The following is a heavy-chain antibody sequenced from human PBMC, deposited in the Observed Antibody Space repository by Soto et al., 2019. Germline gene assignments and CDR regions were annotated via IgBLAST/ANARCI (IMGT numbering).Heavy chain of an antibody. CDR3: ARGLDYDILTGYYIYGMDV. D-gene: IGHD3-9*01. Sequence: QVPLVQSGAEVKKPGASVKVSCKASGYTFTSYAMHWVRQAPGQRLEWMGWINAGNGNTKYSQKFQGRVTITRDTSASTAYMELSSLRSEDTAVYYCARGLDYDILTGYYIYGMDVWGQGTTVTVSS. CDR1: GYTFTSYA. CDR2: INAGNGNT. J-gene: IGHJ6*02. V-gene: IGHV1-3*01.